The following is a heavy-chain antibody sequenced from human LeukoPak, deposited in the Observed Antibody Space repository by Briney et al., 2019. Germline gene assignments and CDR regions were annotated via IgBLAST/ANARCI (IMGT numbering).Heavy chain of an antibody. Sequence: SETLSLTCTVSGDSINSSDYPWGWIRQPPGKGLEWIGSIYHSGSTDYKPPLKSRLSISVDTSKNHYSLKLRSVTAADTAVYYCARGTTYYYDSSTYDWGRGTLVIVSS. CDR1: GDSINSSDYP. D-gene: IGHD3-22*01. V-gene: IGHV4-39*07. CDR3: ARGTTYYYDSSTYD. CDR2: IYHSGST. J-gene: IGHJ4*02.